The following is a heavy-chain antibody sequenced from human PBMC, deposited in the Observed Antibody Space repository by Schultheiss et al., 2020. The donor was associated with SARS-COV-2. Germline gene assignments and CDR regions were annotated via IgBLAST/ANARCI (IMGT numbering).Heavy chain of an antibody. CDR1: GYSISSGYY. V-gene: IGHV4-38-2*02. CDR3: ARDPIYGDYDLDY. CDR2: IYHSGST. D-gene: IGHD4-17*01. Sequence: SETLSLTCAVSGYSISSGYYWGWIRQPPGKGLEWIGSIYHSGSTYYNPSLKSRVTISVDTSKNKFSLKLSSVTAEDTAVYDCARDPIYGDYDLDYWGQGTLVTVSS. J-gene: IGHJ4*02.